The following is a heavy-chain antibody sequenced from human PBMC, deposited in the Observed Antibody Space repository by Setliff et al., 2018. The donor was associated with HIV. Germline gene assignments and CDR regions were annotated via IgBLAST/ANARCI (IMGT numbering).Heavy chain of an antibody. J-gene: IGHJ6*03. CDR2: IFSNDEK. D-gene: IGHD7-27*01. Sequence: GSGPTLVNPTETLTLTCTVSGFSLSNARMSVTWIRQPPGKALEWLAHIFSNDEKSYSTSLKSRLTISKDTSKSQVVLTMTNMDPVDTATYYCARMYGGANWGRDYMDVWGEGTTVTVSS. CDR3: ARMYGGANWGRDYMDV. V-gene: IGHV2-26*01. CDR1: GFSLSNARMS.